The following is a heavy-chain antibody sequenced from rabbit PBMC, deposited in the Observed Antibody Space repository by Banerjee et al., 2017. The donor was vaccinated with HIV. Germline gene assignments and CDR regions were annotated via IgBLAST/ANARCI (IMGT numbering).Heavy chain of an antibody. D-gene: IGHD2-1*01. CDR3: ARDAGDYGDADSINL. CDR1: RFPFSDKAV. V-gene: IGHV1S45*01. CDR2: INAVTGKA. Sequence: QEQLVESRGGLVKPGGSLKLSCTASRFPFSDKAVMCWVRQAPGKGLQWIACINAVTGKAVYATWAIGRFTFSKTSSTTVTLQMTSLTAADTATYFCARDAGDYGDADSINLWGPGTLVTVS. J-gene: IGHJ4*01.